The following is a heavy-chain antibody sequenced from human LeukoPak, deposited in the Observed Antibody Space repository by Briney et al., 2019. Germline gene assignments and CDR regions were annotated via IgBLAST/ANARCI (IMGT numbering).Heavy chain of an antibody. CDR1: GFTFSRSW. D-gene: IGHD1-26*01. Sequence: GGSLRLSCAASGFTFSRSWMHWVRQAPGKGLEYVSGISSNGGSLYYANSVKGRFTISRDNSKNTLYLQMGSLRAEDTAVYYCAKGRGGSYYLLDYWGQGTLVTVSS. CDR3: AKGRGGSYYLLDY. CDR2: ISSNGGSL. J-gene: IGHJ4*02. V-gene: IGHV3-64*01.